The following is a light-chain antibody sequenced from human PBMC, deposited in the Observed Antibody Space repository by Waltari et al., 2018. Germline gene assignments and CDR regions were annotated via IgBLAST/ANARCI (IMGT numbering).Light chain of an antibody. CDR1: QSVGRS. Sequence: EIVLTQSPGTLSLSQGERALLSCRASQSVGRSLCWYQQKNGQAPRLLIYDASTRATGIPDRFSGGGSGTDFSLTISRLEPEDFAVYYCQMYVRLPATFGQGTKVEI. J-gene: IGKJ1*01. CDR3: QMYVRLPAT. V-gene: IGKV3-20*01. CDR2: DAS.